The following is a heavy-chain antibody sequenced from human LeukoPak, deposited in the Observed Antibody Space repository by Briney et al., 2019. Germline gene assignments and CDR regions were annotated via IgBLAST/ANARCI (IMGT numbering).Heavy chain of an antibody. CDR1: GFTFRDYF. CDR3: ARLGVIAAAGTYDY. J-gene: IGHJ4*02. V-gene: IGHV3-11*01. CDR2: MRGSGEAI. Sequence: GGSLRLSCAASGFTFRDYFMTGIRQAPGNGLEWIAHMRGSGEAISYADSVRGRFTISRDNVKNSLYLQMNSLRAEDTAVYYCARLGVIAAAGTYDYWGQGTLVTVSS. D-gene: IGHD6-13*01.